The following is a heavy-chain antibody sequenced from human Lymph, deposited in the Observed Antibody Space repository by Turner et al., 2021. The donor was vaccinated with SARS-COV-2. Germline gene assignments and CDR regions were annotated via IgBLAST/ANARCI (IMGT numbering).Heavy chain of an antibody. CDR3: ARDRDSSGWVDY. J-gene: IGHJ4*02. CDR2: ISYDGSDK. Sequence: QVHLVESGGGVVQPGRSLRLSCASSGLTFSSYAMHWVRQAPGKGLEWVAFISYDGSDKYYADSVKGRFTFSRDNSKNTLYLQMNSLRAEDTAVYYCARDRDSSGWVDYWGQGTLVTVSS. CDR1: GLTFSSYA. D-gene: IGHD3-22*01. V-gene: IGHV3-30*04.